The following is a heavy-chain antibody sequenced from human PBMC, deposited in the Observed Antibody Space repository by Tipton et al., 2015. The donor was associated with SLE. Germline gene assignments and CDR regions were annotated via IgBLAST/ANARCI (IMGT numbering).Heavy chain of an antibody. CDR2: AYTTGSP. J-gene: IGHJ3*02. Sequence: TLSLTCIVSGVSISSASYYWNWIRQPAGKGLEWIGRAYTTGSPYYNPSLESRVAISMDTSKNQFSLKLTAVTAADTAVYYCARTLDALDIWGQGTMATVSS. V-gene: IGHV4-61*02. CDR3: ARTLDALDI. CDR1: GVSISSASYY.